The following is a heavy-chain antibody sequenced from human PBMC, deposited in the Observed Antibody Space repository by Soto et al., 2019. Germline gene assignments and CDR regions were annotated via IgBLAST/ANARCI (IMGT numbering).Heavy chain of an antibody. Sequence: QVQLVESGGGVVQPGRSLRLSCRVSGFTFNNSGMHWVRQAPGKGLEWMAVISYDGSDKYYADSVKGRVIISRDNSKNTLNLEMNSLRAEDTAIYYCVKDRVPGAYGNYYGMDVWGQGTTVIVSS. CDR3: VKDRVPGAYGNYYGMDV. CDR2: ISYDGSDK. D-gene: IGHD5-12*01. J-gene: IGHJ6*02. V-gene: IGHV3-30*18. CDR1: GFTFNNSG.